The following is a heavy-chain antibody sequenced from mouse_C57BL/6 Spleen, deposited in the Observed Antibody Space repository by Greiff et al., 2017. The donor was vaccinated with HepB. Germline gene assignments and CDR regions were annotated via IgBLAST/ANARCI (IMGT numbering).Heavy chain of an antibody. CDR2: IYPGNSDT. CDR1: GYTFTSYW. V-gene: IGHV1-5*01. CDR3: TRYVSTGLGRSYWYFDV. D-gene: IGHD4-1*01. J-gene: IGHJ1*03. Sequence: EVQLVESGTVLARPGASVKMSCKTSGYTFTSYWMHWVKQRPGQGLEWIGAIYPGNSDTSYNQKFKGKAKLTAVTSASTAYMELSSLTNEDSAVYYCTRYVSTGLGRSYWYFDVWGTGTTFSVSS.